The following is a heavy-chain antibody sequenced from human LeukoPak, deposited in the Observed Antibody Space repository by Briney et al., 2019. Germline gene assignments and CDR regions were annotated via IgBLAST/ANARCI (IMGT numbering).Heavy chain of an antibody. D-gene: IGHD5-12*01. Sequence: SVKVSCKTSGGTFDNYAISWVRQAPGQGLEWMGRVVPMFGIRNYPQTFRGRVNITADKATDTVYMELRSLRAEDTAIYYCATEPSRSYSFDHLDFWGLGTPVTVSS. J-gene: IGHJ4*02. CDR3: ATEPSRSYSFDHLDF. V-gene: IGHV1-69*04. CDR1: GGTFDNYA. CDR2: VVPMFGIR.